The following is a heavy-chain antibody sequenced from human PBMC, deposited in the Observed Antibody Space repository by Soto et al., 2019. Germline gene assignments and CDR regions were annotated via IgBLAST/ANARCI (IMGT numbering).Heavy chain of an antibody. D-gene: IGHD3-22*01. Sequence: ASVKVSCMASGYTFTSYAMHWVRQAPGQRLEWMGWINAGNGNTKYSQKFQGRVTITRDTSASTAYMELSSLRSEDTAVYYCARGGGTYYYDSSGYRDFDYWGQGTLVTVSS. J-gene: IGHJ4*02. V-gene: IGHV1-3*01. CDR1: GYTFTSYA. CDR3: ARGGGTYYYDSSGYRDFDY. CDR2: INAGNGNT.